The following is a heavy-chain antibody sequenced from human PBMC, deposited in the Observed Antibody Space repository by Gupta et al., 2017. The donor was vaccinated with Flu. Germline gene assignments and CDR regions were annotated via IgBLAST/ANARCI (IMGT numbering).Heavy chain of an antibody. D-gene: IGHD6-19*01. CDR1: GGSIRSDSFY. V-gene: IGHV4-61*02. CDR2: IHTSGST. CDR3: ARAPRSSGLNY. Sequence: QVQLQESGPGLVKPSETLSLTCSVSGGSIRSDSFYWNWIRQPAGKGPEWIGRIHTSGSTNYNPSRKSRGTISVDTSKSQFSLKLSSVTAADTAGYYCARAPRSSGLNYWGQGTLVTVSS. J-gene: IGHJ4*02.